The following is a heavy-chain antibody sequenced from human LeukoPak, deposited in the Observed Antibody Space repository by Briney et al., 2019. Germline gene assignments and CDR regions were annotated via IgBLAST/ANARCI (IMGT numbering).Heavy chain of an antibody. CDR2: IRESSGDT. CDR3: AKRPISGNDKSFDY. D-gene: IGHD3-3*01. CDR1: GFTVRNYA. Sequence: QPGGSLRLSCAASGFTVRNYAMNWVRHAPGKGLEWVSTIRESSGDTYYEDSVKGRFTISRDISKNTVYLQTISLRVEDTAVYFCAKRPISGNDKSFDYWGQGTLVTVSS. V-gene: IGHV3-23*01. J-gene: IGHJ4*02.